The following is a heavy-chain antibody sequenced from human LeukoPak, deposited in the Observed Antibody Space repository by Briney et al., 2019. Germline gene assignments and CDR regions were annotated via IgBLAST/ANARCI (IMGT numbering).Heavy chain of an antibody. CDR2: IWFDGSIK. V-gene: IGHV3-33*01. J-gene: IGHJ3*02. CDR1: GFTFSTYG. CDR3: ARAVGPFDI. Sequence: GRSLRLSCAASGFTFSTYGMHWARQAPGKGLEWVAVIWFDGSIKYYADSVKGRFTISRDNSKNTLYLQMNSLRAEDTAVYYCARAVGPFDIWGQGTIVIVSS.